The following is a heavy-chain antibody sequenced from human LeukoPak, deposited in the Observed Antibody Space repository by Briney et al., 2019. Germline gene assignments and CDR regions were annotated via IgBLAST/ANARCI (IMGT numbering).Heavy chain of an antibody. V-gene: IGHV4-39*07. CDR3: AREDRYCSSTSCYTWDY. J-gene: IGHJ4*02. D-gene: IGHD2-2*02. Sequence: SETLSLTCTVSGVSISSSNYFWAWIRQSPGKGLEWIGSIYFRGSISSSPSLKSRFTISIDASKNQFSLKLTSVTAADTAVYYRAREDRYCSSTSCYTWDYWGQGTLVAV. CDR2: IYFRGSI. CDR1: GVSISSSNYF.